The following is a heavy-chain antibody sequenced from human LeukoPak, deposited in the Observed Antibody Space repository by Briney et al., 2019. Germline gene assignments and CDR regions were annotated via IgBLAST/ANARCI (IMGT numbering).Heavy chain of an antibody. D-gene: IGHD2-2*01. CDR3: ARHRSYCTSTSCFLKWFDP. CDR2: INHSGST. V-gene: IGHV4-34*01. CDR1: GGSFSGYY. J-gene: IGHJ5*02. Sequence: SETLSLTCAVYGGSFSGYYWSWIRQPPGKGLEWIGEINHSGSTTYNPSLKSRVTISVDTSKNQFSLKLSSVTAADTAVYYCARHRSYCTSTSCFLKWFDPWGQGTLVTVSS.